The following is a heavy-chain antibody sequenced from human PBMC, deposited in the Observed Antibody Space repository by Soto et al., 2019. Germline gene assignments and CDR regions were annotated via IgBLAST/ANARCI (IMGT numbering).Heavy chain of an antibody. Sequence: SVTLSLTCILGNGSIKTENYYRNWIRQPPGKGLEWIGYIYFTGSTYYNPSLKSRGCISIDSSQNQFSLKLTSVTAADTAVYYRSRTLRYCIRNTSYVLDPWVEGDMVT. CDR2: IYFTGST. CDR3: SRTLRYCIRNTSYVLDP. V-gene: IGHV4-30-4*01. J-gene: IGHJ5*01. D-gene: IGHD3-9*01. CDR1: NGSIKTENYY.